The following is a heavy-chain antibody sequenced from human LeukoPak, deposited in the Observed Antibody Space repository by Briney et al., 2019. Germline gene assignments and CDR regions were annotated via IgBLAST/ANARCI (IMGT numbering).Heavy chain of an antibody. J-gene: IGHJ5*02. V-gene: IGHV4-34*01. Sequence: SETLSLTRAVYGGSFSGYYWSWIRQPPGKGLEWIGEINHSGSTNYNPSLKSRVTISVDTSKNQFSLKLSSVTAADTAVYYCARGRWILWFGERGNWFDPWGQGTLVTVSS. CDR3: ARGRWILWFGERGNWFDP. D-gene: IGHD3-10*01. CDR2: INHSGST. CDR1: GGSFSGYY.